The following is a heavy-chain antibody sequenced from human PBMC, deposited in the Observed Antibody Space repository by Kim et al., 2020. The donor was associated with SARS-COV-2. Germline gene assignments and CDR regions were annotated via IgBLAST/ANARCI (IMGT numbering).Heavy chain of an antibody. J-gene: IGHJ4*02. CDR1: GYTFTSYT. CDR2: INTNTGNP. CDR3: ARKYWNQHSHFDY. D-gene: IGHD1-1*01. Sequence: ASVKVSCKASGYTFTSYTMNWVRQAPGQGLEWMGWINTNTGNPTYAQGFTGRFVFSLDTSVSTAYLQITSLKAEDSAVYYCARKYWNQHSHFDYWGQGTLVTVSS. V-gene: IGHV7-4-1*02.